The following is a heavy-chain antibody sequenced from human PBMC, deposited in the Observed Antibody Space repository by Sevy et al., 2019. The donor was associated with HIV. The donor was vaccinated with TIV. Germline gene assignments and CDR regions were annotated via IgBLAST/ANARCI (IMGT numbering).Heavy chain of an antibody. Sequence: SETLSLTCAVYGGSFSGYYWSWIRQPPGKGLEWIGEINHNGSTNYNPSLKSRVTISVDTSKNQFSLKLSSVTAADTAVYYCARAQYRGYGIGYFDYWGQGTLVTVSS. V-gene: IGHV4-34*01. J-gene: IGHJ4*02. CDR3: ARAQYRGYGIGYFDY. CDR2: INHNGST. CDR1: GGSFSGYY. D-gene: IGHD5-12*01.